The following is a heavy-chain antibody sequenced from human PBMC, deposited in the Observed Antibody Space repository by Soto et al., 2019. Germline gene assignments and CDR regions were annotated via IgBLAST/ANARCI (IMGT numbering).Heavy chain of an antibody. CDR3: ARDRLVPYGYGMDV. CDR2: INAGNGNT. Sequence: GASVKVSCKASGYTFTSYAMHWVRQAPGQRLEWMGWINAGNGNTKYSQKFQGRVTITRDTSASTAYMELSSLRSEDTAVYYCARDRLVPYGYGMDVWGQGNPGHRLL. D-gene: IGHD2-2*01. J-gene: IGHJ6*02. CDR1: GYTFTSYA. V-gene: IGHV1-3*01.